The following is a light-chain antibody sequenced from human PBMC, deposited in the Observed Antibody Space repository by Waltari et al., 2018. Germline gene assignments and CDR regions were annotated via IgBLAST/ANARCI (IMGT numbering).Light chain of an antibody. V-gene: IGLV2-23*02. CDR1: SNNIGFYDL. Sequence: QSALTQPASVSGSPGQSITISCTGSSNNIGFYDLVSWYQQHPGKAPKLIIFDVIKRRSGVSDGCSGGKTGNTASLTIAGVQTEDDADDYCCSYSGSGSFPYVFGPGTRVAVL. J-gene: IGLJ1*01. CDR2: DVI. CDR3: CSYSGSGSFPYV.